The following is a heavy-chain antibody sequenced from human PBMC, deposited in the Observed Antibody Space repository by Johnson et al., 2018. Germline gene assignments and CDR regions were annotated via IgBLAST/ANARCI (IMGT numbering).Heavy chain of an antibody. V-gene: IGHV3-30*18. CDR3: AKDRSYAAVAAGYMDV. D-gene: IGHD6-19*01. CDR1: GFTFSSYG. J-gene: IGHJ6*03. Sequence: VKKPGGGVVQPGRSLRLSCAASGFTFSSYGMHWVRQAPGKGLEWVAVISYDGSNKYYADSVKGRFTISRDNSKNTLYLQMNSRRPEDTAVYYCAKDRSYAAVAAGYMDVWGKGTTVTVSS. CDR2: ISYDGSNK.